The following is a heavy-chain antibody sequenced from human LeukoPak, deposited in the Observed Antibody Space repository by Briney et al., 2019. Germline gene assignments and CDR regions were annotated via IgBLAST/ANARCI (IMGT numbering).Heavy chain of an antibody. CDR3: AKALEMDYFDY. D-gene: IGHD2-8*01. CDR2: ISGSGADT. V-gene: IGHV3-23*01. J-gene: IGHJ4*02. CDR1: GFTFNTYA. Sequence: GGSLRLSCAASGFTFNTYAMNWVRQAPGKGLEWVSRISGSGADTYYADPVKGRFTISRDNSKSTLYLQMNSLRAEDTAIYYCAKALEMDYFDYWGQGTLVTVSS.